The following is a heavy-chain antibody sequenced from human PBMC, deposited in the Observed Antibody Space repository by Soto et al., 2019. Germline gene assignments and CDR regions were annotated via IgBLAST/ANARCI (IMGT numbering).Heavy chain of an antibody. J-gene: IGHJ6*02. CDR1: GGTFSSYA. V-gene: IGHV1-69*06. CDR2: IIPIFGTA. CDR3: ARDRPVDYYGSGSYLMGYYYYGMDV. D-gene: IGHD3-10*01. Sequence: GASVKVSCKASGGTFSSYAISWVRQAPGQGLEWMGVIIPIFGTANYAQKFQGRVTITADKSTSTAYMELSSLRSEDTAVYYCARDRPVDYYGSGSYLMGYYYYGMDVWGQGTTVTVSS.